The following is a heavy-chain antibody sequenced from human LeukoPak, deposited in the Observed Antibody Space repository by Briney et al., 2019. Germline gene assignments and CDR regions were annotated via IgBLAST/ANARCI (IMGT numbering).Heavy chain of an antibody. CDR1: GYTFTSYG. CDR2: MNPNSANT. V-gene: IGHV1-8*02. J-gene: IGHJ1*01. Sequence: GASVKVSCKASGYTFTSYGISWVRQAPGQGLEWMGWMNPNSANTGYAQKFQGRVTMTRNTSISTAYMELSSLRSEDTAVYYCARGRGEYNYGAEFQHWGQGTLVTVSS. CDR3: ARGRGEYNYGAEFQH. D-gene: IGHD5-18*01.